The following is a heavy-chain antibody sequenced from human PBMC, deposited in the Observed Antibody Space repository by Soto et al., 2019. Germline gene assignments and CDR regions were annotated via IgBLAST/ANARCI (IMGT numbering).Heavy chain of an antibody. Sequence: SVRVSCKASGGTFSSYAISWVRQAPGQGLEWMGGIIPIFGTANYAQKFQGRVTITADKSTSTAYMELSSLRSEDTAVYYCARDNPRIEYYYYGMDVWGQGPTVTVS. CDR2: IIPIFGTA. V-gene: IGHV1-69*06. CDR1: GGTFSSYA. CDR3: ARDNPRIEYYYYGMDV. J-gene: IGHJ6*02.